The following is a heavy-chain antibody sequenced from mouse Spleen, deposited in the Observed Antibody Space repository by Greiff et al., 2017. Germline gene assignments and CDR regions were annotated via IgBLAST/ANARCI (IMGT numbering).Heavy chain of an antibody. CDR2: ISGGGSYT. V-gene: IGHV5-9-2*01. J-gene: IGHJ4*01. Sequence: EVQLVESGGGLVKPGGSLKLSCAASGFTFSSYGMSWVRQTPEKRLEWVATISGGGSYTYFPDSVKGRFTISRDNAKNNLYLQMSSLRSEDTALYYCARLHSLLRLRPYAMDYWGQGTSVTVSS. CDR3: ARLHSLLRLRPYAMDY. D-gene: IGHD1-2*01. CDR1: GFTFSSYG.